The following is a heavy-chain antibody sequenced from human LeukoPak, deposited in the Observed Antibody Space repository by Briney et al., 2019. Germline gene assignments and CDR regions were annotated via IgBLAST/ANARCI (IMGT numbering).Heavy chain of an antibody. D-gene: IGHD1-26*01. J-gene: IGHJ4*02. Sequence: GTSLRLSCAASGFTFNNYGMHWVRQAPGKGLEWVAVISHDGSNKYYADSVKGRFTISRDNSKNTLYLQIDSLRVEDTAVYYCAKWLYSGKYWTGKDYFDYWGQGTLVTVSS. CDR1: GFTFNNYG. CDR2: ISHDGSNK. CDR3: AKWLYSGKYWTGKDYFDY. V-gene: IGHV3-30*18.